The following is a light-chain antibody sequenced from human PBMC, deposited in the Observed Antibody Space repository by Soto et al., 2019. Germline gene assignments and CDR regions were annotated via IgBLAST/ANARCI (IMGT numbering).Light chain of an antibody. CDR2: GAS. Sequence: EITLTQSPDILSLSPGERATLSCRVSQSISKTYVAWYQQRPGQAPKLLISGASGWAIGIPDRFSASGSGTDFSLTISNIDPEDCAIYYCQQFSASPYTFGQGTRLDI. CDR1: QSISKTY. CDR3: QQFSASPYT. J-gene: IGKJ2*01. V-gene: IGKV3-20*01.